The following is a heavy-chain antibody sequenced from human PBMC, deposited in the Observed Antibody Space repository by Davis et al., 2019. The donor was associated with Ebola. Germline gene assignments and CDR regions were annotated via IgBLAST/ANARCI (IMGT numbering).Heavy chain of an antibody. CDR3: ARDPKVTRGNYRYTPVDH. V-gene: IGHV3-23*01. Sequence: GESLKISCTASGFTFGDYAMSWVRQAPGKGLEWVSSIDHDSSGTYYAGSVKGRFTISRDNSKNTLYLQMNSLRAEDTAVYYCARDPKVTRGNYRYTPVDHWGQGTLVIVSS. CDR2: IDHDSSGT. J-gene: IGHJ4*02. D-gene: IGHD3-16*02. CDR1: GFTFGDYA.